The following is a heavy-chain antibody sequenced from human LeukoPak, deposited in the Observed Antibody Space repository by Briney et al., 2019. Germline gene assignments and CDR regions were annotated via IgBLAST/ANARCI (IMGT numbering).Heavy chain of an antibody. V-gene: IGHV3-23*01. Sequence: GGSLRLSRAASGFTFSSYAMSWVRQAPGKGLEWVSAISGSGGSTYYADSVKGRFTISRDNSKNTLYLQMNSLRAEDTAVYYCATINDYGDYSFDYWGQGTLVTVSS. CDR3: ATINDYGDYSFDY. J-gene: IGHJ4*02. CDR1: GFTFSSYA. CDR2: ISGSGGST. D-gene: IGHD4-17*01.